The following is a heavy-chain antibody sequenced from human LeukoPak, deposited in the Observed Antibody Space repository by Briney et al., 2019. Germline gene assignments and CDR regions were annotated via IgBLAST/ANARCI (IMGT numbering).Heavy chain of an antibody. Sequence: PGGSLRLSCAASGFTFSSYAMSWVRQAPGKGLEWVSAISGRGGSTYYADSVKGRFTISRDNSKNTLYLQMNSLRAEDTAVYYCAKTPQGGGDEADYWGQGTLVTVSS. V-gene: IGHV3-23*01. CDR3: AKTPQGGGDEADY. CDR2: ISGRGGST. J-gene: IGHJ4*02. D-gene: IGHD4-17*01. CDR1: GFTFSSYA.